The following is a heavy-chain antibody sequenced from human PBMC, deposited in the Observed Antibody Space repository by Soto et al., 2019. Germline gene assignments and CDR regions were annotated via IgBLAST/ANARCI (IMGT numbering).Heavy chain of an antibody. CDR1: GFTFRIYI. CDR2: ISISSSYI. V-gene: IGHV3-21*01. J-gene: IGHJ4*02. CDR3: GRGRVDKLNGIDY. Sequence: GWCLGLSCAASGFTFRIYIMNCVLRAPGKVLEWVSSISISSSYIYYADSLKGRLTISRDNAKNSMYLKMNSLRDEEKAVYYCGRGRVDKLNGIDYWGQGTLVTVSS. D-gene: IGHD5-12*01.